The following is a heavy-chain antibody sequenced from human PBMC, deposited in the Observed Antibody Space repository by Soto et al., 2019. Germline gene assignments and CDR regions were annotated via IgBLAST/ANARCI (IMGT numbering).Heavy chain of an antibody. Sequence: GASVKVSCKASGCTFTDYYMYWVRQAPGQGLEWMGWINPNSGGTNYAQKFQGRVTMTRDTSISTAYMELSRLRSDDTAVYYCARGRIVAPWFDPWGQGTLVTVS. CDR1: GCTFTDYY. J-gene: IGHJ5*02. V-gene: IGHV1-2*02. CDR2: INPNSGGT. D-gene: IGHD5-12*01. CDR3: ARGRIVAPWFDP.